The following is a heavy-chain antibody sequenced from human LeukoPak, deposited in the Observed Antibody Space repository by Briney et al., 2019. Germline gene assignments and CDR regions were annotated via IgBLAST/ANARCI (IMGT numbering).Heavy chain of an antibody. D-gene: IGHD1-14*01. V-gene: IGHV3-72*01. J-gene: IGHJ2*01. CDR3: VRSLLSGNWYFEL. CDR2: SRNKANSYIT. Sequence: PGGSLRLSCAASGFTLSSYAMHWVRQAPGRGLEWVGRSRNKANSYITEYAASVKGRFTILRDDSRKSLYLQMSSLKTEDTAVYYCVRSLLSGNWYFELWGRGTLVTVSS. CDR1: GFTLSSYA.